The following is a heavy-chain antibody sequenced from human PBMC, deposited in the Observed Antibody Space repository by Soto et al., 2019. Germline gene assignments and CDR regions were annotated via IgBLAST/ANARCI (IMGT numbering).Heavy chain of an antibody. V-gene: IGHV4-31*03. Sequence: SETLSLTCTVSGGSISSGGYYWSWIRQHPGKGLEWIGYIYYSGSTYYNPSLKSRVTISVDTSKNQLSLKLSSVTAADTAVYYCARQLELGWFDPWGQGTLVTVS. D-gene: IGHD1-1*01. J-gene: IGHJ5*02. CDR1: GGSISSGGYY. CDR3: ARQLELGWFDP. CDR2: IYYSGST.